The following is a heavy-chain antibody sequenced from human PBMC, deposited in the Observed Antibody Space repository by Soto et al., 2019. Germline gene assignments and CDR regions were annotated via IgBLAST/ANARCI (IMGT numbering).Heavy chain of an antibody. J-gene: IGHJ4*02. Sequence: QVQLVESGGGVVQPGRSLRLSCAASGFTFSSYGMHWVRQAPGKGLEWVAVISYDGSNKYYADSVKGRFTSSRDNSKNTLYLQMDSRRAEDTAVYYCADMGWGDYWGQGTLVTVSS. CDR1: GFTFSSYG. CDR2: ISYDGSNK. V-gene: IGHV3-30*03. CDR3: ADMGWGDY. D-gene: IGHD6-19*01.